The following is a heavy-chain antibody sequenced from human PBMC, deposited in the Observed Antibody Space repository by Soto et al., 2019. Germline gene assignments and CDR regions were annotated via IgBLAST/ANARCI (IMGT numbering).Heavy chain of an antibody. Sequence: ASVKVSCKASGGTFSSYTISWVRQAPGQGLEWMGRIIPILGIANYAQKFQGRVTITADKSTSTAYMELSSLRSEDTAVYYCASQRVGSCGGDCYDAFDIWGQGTMVTVSS. CDR2: IIPILGIA. CDR1: GGTFSSYT. CDR3: ASQRVGSCGGDCYDAFDI. D-gene: IGHD2-21*01. J-gene: IGHJ3*02. V-gene: IGHV1-69*02.